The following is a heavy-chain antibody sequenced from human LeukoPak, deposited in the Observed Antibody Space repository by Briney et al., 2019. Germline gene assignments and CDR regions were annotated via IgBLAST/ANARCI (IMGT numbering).Heavy chain of an antibody. J-gene: IGHJ6*03. CDR1: GGSFSGYS. Sequence: SETLSLTCAVYGGSFSGYSWSWIRQPPGKGLEWIGEINHSGSTNYNPSLKSRVTISVDTSKNQFSLKLSSVTAPDTAVYYCARAGPRTYYDFWSGYPGLYCYYMDVWGKGTTVTVSS. V-gene: IGHV4-34*01. CDR2: INHSGST. CDR3: ARAGPRTYYDFWSGYPGLYCYYMDV. D-gene: IGHD3-3*01.